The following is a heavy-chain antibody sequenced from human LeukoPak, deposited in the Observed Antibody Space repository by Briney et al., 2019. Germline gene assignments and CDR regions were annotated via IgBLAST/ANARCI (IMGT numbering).Heavy chain of an antibody. D-gene: IGHD3-3*01. V-gene: IGHV4-59*01. J-gene: IGHJ6*03. CDR1: GGSISSYY. CDR2: IYYSGST. Sequence: SETLSLTCTVSGGSISSYYWSWIRQPPGKGLEWIGYIYYSGSTNYNPSLKSRVTISVDTSKNQFSLKLSSVTAADTAVYYCARAVAIFGVDGFYYYMDVWGKGTTVTVSS. CDR3: ARAVAIFGVDGFYYYMDV.